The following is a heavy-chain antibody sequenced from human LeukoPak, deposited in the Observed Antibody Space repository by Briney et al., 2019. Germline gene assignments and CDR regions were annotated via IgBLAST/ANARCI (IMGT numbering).Heavy chain of an antibody. J-gene: IGHJ4*02. Sequence: SETLSLTCIVSGGSFTASSYYWGWVRQPPGKGLEWIGSIYYSGSTFYNPSLKSRLTISIDRTKPQFSLSLSSVTAADTAIYYCARVYGDYSTVAFWGQGTLVTVSS. D-gene: IGHD2-15*01. CDR1: GGSFTASSYY. CDR3: ARVYGDYSTVAF. CDR2: IYYSGST. V-gene: IGHV4-39*07.